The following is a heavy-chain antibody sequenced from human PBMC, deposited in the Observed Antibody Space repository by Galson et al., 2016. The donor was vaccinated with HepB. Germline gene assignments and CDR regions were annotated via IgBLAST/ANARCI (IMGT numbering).Heavy chain of an antibody. Sequence: SLRLSCAVSGFTFSSHEMNWVRQAPGKGLERVAYISNSGSTIYYGDSVKGRFTISRDNAKNSLYLQMNSLRVEDTAFYYCAREVYSYGSGALDVWGQGTTVTVSS. V-gene: IGHV3-48*03. CDR1: GFTFSSHE. D-gene: IGHD5-18*01. CDR2: ISNSGSTI. CDR3: AREVYSYGSGALDV. J-gene: IGHJ6*02.